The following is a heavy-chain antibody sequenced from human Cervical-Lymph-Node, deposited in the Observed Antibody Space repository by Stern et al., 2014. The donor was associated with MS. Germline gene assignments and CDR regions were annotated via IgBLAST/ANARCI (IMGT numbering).Heavy chain of an antibody. D-gene: IGHD4-11*01. CDR3: ARQPDYSDFLDF. Sequence: QVQIVQSGAEVKKPGASMTISCKTSGYNFIDHAIHWVRQATGQRLEWMGWINGGPGTTKYSQKFQGRVSFTRDKAASAAYMDLSSLSPDDTAVYYCARQPDYSDFLDFWGQGTLVTVSS. CDR2: INGGPGTT. V-gene: IGHV1-3*01. J-gene: IGHJ4*02. CDR1: GYNFIDHA.